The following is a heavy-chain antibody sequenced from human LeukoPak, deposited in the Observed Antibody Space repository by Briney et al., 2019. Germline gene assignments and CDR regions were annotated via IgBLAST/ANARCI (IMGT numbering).Heavy chain of an antibody. V-gene: IGHV4-4*02. D-gene: IGHD3-10*01. CDR3: ARLFVRPYYFDY. Sequence: PSGTLSLTCAVSGGSISSSNWWSWVRQPPGKGLEWIGRIYTSGSTNYNPSLKSRVTMSVDTSKNQFSLKLNSVTAADTAVYYCARLFVRPYYFDYWGQGTLVTVSS. CDR2: IYTSGST. J-gene: IGHJ4*02. CDR1: GGSISSSNW.